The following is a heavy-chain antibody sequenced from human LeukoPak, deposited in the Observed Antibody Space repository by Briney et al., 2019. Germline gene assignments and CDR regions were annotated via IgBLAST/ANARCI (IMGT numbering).Heavy chain of an antibody. J-gene: IGHJ6*03. Sequence: ASVKVSCKASGYTFTSYYMHWVRQAPGQGLEWMGSINPSGGSTSYAQKFQGRVTMTRDTSTSTVYMELSSLRSEDTAVYYCARDVIVVVPAAPLGYYYYMDVWGKGTTVTVSS. D-gene: IGHD2-2*01. CDR3: ARDVIVVVPAAPLGYYYYMDV. CDR1: GYTFTSYY. CDR2: INPSGGST. V-gene: IGHV1-46*03.